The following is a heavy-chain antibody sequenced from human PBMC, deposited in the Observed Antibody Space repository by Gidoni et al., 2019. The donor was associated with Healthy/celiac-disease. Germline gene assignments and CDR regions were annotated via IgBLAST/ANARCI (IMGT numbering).Heavy chain of an antibody. CDR2: INPSGGST. CDR3: ARAEGIAAAGTPFDY. CDR1: GYTFTSYY. D-gene: IGHD6-13*01. J-gene: IGHJ4*02. V-gene: IGHV1-46*01. Sequence: QVQLVQSGAEVKKPGASVKVSCKASGYTFTSYYMHWVRQAPGQGLEWMGIINPSGGSTSYAQKFQGRVTMTRDTSTSTVYMELSSLRSEDTAVYYCARAEGIAAAGTPFDYWGQGTLVTVSS.